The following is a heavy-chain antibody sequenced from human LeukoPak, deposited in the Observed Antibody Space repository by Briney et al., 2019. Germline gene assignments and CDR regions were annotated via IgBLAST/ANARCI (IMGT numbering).Heavy chain of an antibody. Sequence: GESLKISCKGSGYSFTSYWIGWVRQMPGKGLEWMGIIYPGDSDTRYSPSFQGQVTISADKSISTAYLQWSSLKASDTAMYYCARLGLWNYGDYGLDYWGQGTLVTVSS. CDR2: IYPGDSDT. D-gene: IGHD4-17*01. V-gene: IGHV5-51*01. CDR3: ARLGLWNYGDYGLDY. J-gene: IGHJ4*02. CDR1: GYSFTSYW.